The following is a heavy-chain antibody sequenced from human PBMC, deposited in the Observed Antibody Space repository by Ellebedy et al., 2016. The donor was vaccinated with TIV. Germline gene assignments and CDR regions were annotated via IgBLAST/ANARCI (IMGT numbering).Heavy chain of an antibody. CDR2: IKQDGSEK. Sequence: GESLKISCAASGFTFSRYWMSWVRQAPGKGLEWVANIKQDGSEKYYVDSVKGRFTIARDNAKNSLYLQMNSLRAEDTAVYYCVRDPNAGEGPWGQGTLVTVSS. CDR3: VRDPNAGEGP. V-gene: IGHV3-7*01. D-gene: IGHD4-17*01. J-gene: IGHJ4*02. CDR1: GFTFSRYW.